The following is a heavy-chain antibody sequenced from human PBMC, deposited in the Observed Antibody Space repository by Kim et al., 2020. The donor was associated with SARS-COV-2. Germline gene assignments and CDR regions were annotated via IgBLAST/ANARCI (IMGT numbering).Heavy chain of an antibody. CDR3: ARGLTMVRGVISRYFDL. J-gene: IGHJ2*01. V-gene: IGHV4-34*01. CDR1: GGSFSGYY. Sequence: SETLSLTCAVYGGSFSGYYWSWIRQPPGKGLEWIGEINHSGSTNYNPSLKSRVTISVDTSKNQFSLKLSSVTAADTAVYYCARGLTMVRGVISRYFDLWGRGTLVTVSS. CDR2: INHSGST. D-gene: IGHD3-10*01.